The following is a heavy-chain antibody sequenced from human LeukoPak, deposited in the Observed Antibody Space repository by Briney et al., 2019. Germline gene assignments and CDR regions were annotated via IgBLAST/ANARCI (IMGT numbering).Heavy chain of an antibody. V-gene: IGHV3-21*01. CDR2: ISSSSSYI. CDR1: GFTFSSYS. Sequence: PGGSLRLPCAASGFTFSSYSMNWVRQAPGKGLEWVSSISSSSSYIYYADSVKGRFTISRDNSKNTLYLQMNSLRAEDTAVYYCAKEHASPHSRSPAQYWGQGTLVTVSS. CDR3: AKEHASPHSRSPAQY. J-gene: IGHJ4*02.